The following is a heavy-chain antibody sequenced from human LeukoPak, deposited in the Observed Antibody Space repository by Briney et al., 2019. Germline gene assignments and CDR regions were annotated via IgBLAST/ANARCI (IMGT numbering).Heavy chain of an antibody. CDR3: ARGGILWFGERTTGAYFDY. CDR1: GYTFTSYD. Sequence: ASVKVSCKASGYTFTSYDINWVRQATGQGLEWMGWMNPNSGNTGYAQKFQGRVTMTRNTSISTAYMGLSSLRSEDTAVYYCARGGILWFGERTTGAYFDYWGQGTLVTVSS. J-gene: IGHJ4*02. CDR2: MNPNSGNT. V-gene: IGHV1-8*01. D-gene: IGHD3-10*01.